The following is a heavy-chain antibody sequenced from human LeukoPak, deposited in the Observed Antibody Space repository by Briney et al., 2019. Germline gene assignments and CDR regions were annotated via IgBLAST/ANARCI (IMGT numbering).Heavy chain of an antibody. D-gene: IGHD3-9*01. Sequence: PSETLSLTCTVSGGSISSYYWSWIRQPPGKGLEWIGYIYYSGSTNYNPSLKSRVTISVGTSKNQFSLKLSSVTAADTAVYYCARHDDDILTGYYDYWGQGTLVTISS. CDR1: GGSISSYY. CDR2: IYYSGST. J-gene: IGHJ4*02. V-gene: IGHV4-59*08. CDR3: ARHDDDILTGYYDY.